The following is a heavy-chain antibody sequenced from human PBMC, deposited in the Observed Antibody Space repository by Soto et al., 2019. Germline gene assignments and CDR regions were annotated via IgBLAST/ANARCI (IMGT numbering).Heavy chain of an antibody. CDR3: ARVKGDYYDSSGYYYFDY. V-gene: IGHV4-59*01. J-gene: IGHJ4*02. CDR2: IYYSGST. Sequence: PSETLSLTCTVSGGSISSYYWSWIRQPPGKGLEWIGYIYYSGSTNYNPSLKSRVTISVDTSKNQFSLKLSSVTAADTAVYYCARVKGDYYDSSGYYYFDYWGQGTLVTVSS. CDR1: GGSISSYY. D-gene: IGHD3-22*01.